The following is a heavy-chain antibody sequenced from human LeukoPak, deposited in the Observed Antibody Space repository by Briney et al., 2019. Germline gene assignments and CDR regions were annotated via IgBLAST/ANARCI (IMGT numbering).Heavy chain of an antibody. Sequence: PGGSLRLSCAASGFTFSSYAMSWVRQAPGKGLEWVSAISGSGGSTYYADSVKGRFTISRDNSKNTLYLQMNSLRAEDTAVYYCARGGSGSSSWYPLDVWGQGTTVTVSS. CDR2: ISGSGGST. V-gene: IGHV3-23*01. CDR1: GFTFSSYA. CDR3: ARGGSGSSSWYPLDV. D-gene: IGHD6-13*01. J-gene: IGHJ6*02.